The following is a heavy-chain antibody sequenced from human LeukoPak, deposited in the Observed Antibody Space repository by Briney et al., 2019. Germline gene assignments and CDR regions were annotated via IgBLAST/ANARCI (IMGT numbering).Heavy chain of an antibody. J-gene: IGHJ4*02. CDR1: GGTFSSYT. V-gene: IGHV1-69*16. CDR3: ARGFDSYGPFDY. Sequence: SVKVSCKASGGTFSSYTISWVRQAPGQGLEWMGRIIPILGIANYAQKFQGRVTITTDESTSTAYMELSSLRSEDTAVYYCARGFDSYGPFDYWGQGTLVTVSS. CDR2: IIPILGIA. D-gene: IGHD5-18*01.